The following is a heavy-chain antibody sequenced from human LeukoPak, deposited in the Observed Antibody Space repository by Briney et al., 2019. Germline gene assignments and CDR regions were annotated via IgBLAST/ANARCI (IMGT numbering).Heavy chain of an antibody. D-gene: IGHD2-2*01. CDR3: ARGARIVVVPAAKRFDP. CDR2: INHSGST. V-gene: IGHV4-34*01. J-gene: IGHJ5*02. CDR1: GGSFGGYY. Sequence: PSETLSLTCAVYGGSFGGYYWSWIRQPPGKGLEWIGEINHSGSTNYNPSLKSRVTISVDTSKNQFSLKLSSVTAADTAVYYCARGARIVVVPAAKRFDPWGQGTLVTVSS.